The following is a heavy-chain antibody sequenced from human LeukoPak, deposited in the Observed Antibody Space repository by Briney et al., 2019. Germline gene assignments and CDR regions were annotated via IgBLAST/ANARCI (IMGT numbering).Heavy chain of an antibody. CDR1: GFTFSSYG. V-gene: IGHV3-30*03. Sequence: GGSLRLSCAASGFTFSSYGMHWVRQAPGKGLEWVAVISYDGSNKYYADSVKGRFTISRDNSKNTLYLQMNSLRAEDTAVYYCARDSHIAGYYDFWSGYFAGDWFDPWGQGTLVTVSS. J-gene: IGHJ5*02. CDR2: ISYDGSNK. CDR3: ARDSHIAGYYDFWSGYFAGDWFDP. D-gene: IGHD3-3*01.